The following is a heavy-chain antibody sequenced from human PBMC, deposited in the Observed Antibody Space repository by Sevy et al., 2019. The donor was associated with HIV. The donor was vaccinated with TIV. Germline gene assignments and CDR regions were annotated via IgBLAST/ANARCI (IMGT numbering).Heavy chain of an antibody. V-gene: IGHV3-48*02. J-gene: IGHJ6*02. Sequence: GGSLRLSCAASGFSFSSYSMNWVRQAPGKGLERVSYISSSSNTIYYADSVKGRFTISRDNAKNSLHLQMNSLRDEDTAVYYCASHYCSGGSCSSFYYGMDVWCQGTTVTVSS. D-gene: IGHD2-15*01. CDR3: ASHYCSGGSCSSFYYGMDV. CDR1: GFSFSSYS. CDR2: ISSSSNTI.